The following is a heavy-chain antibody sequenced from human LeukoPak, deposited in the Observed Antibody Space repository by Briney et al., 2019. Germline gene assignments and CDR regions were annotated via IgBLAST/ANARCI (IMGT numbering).Heavy chain of an antibody. CDR3: AKAGATGMDV. CDR1: GGTFSSYA. CDR2: ISGYNGNT. J-gene: IGHJ6*02. Sequence: ASVKVSCKASGGTFSSYAISWVRQAPGQGLEWMGWISGYNGNTKYAQKFQGRVTMTTDTSTSTTYMELRSLRSDDTAVYYCAKAGATGMDVWGQGTTVTVSS. V-gene: IGHV1-18*01. D-gene: IGHD1-26*01.